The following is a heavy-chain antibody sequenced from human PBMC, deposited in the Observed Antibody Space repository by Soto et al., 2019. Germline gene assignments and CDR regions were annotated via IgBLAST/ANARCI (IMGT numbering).Heavy chain of an antibody. J-gene: IGHJ6*03. CDR3: ATVSAWQFYFFMDV. Sequence: QVQLVQSGAEVKKPGASVKVSCKASGYTFTNYDINWVRQATGQGLEWMGWMNPNSGDTGYAQNFQGRVTMTRNTSISTAYMELSSLRSEDTAGYYCATVSAWQFYFFMDVWGKGTTVTVSS. CDR1: GYTFTNYD. V-gene: IGHV1-8*01. CDR2: MNPNSGDT. D-gene: IGHD6-19*01.